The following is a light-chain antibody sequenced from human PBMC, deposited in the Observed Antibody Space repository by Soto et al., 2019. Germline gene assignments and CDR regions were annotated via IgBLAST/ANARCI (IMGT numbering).Light chain of an antibody. CDR3: GTWDSNLRAL. CDR2: DNN. V-gene: IGLV1-51*01. J-gene: IGLJ2*01. Sequence: QSVLTQPPSVSAAPGQKVTISCSGSSSNIGNNAVSWYQQVPGTAPKLLIYDNNNRASGIPDRFSGSKSGTSATLDITGLQTWDEADYYCGTWDSNLRALFGGGTKLTVL. CDR1: SSNIGNNA.